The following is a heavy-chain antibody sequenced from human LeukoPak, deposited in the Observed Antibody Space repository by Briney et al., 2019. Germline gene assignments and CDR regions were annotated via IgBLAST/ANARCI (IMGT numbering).Heavy chain of an antibody. D-gene: IGHD3-3*01. Sequence: ASVKVSCKASGYTFTSYYMHWVRQAPGQGLEWMGIINPSGGSTSYAQKFQGRVTMTRDTSTSTAYMELRSLRSDDTAVYYCARAIFGVVIIPHWFDPWGQGTLVTVSS. J-gene: IGHJ5*02. CDR1: GYTFTSYY. CDR2: INPSGGST. CDR3: ARAIFGVVIIPHWFDP. V-gene: IGHV1-46*01.